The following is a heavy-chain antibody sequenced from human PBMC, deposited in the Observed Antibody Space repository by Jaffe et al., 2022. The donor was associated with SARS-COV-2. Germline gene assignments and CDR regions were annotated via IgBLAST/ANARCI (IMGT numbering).Heavy chain of an antibody. D-gene: IGHD5-12*01. Sequence: QVQLQQWGAGLLKPSETLSLTCAVYGGSFSGYYWSWIRQPPGKGLEWIGEINHSGSTNYNPSLKSRVTISVDTSKNQFSLKLSSVTAADTAVYYCASPGRVGMATKPFFFDYWGQGTLVTVSS. CDR2: INHSGST. J-gene: IGHJ4*02. CDR3: ASPGRVGMATKPFFFDY. CDR1: GGSFSGYY. V-gene: IGHV4-34*01.